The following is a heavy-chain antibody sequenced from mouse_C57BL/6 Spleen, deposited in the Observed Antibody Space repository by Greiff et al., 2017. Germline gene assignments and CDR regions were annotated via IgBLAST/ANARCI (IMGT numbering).Heavy chain of an antibody. Sequence: QVQLQQSGAELVRPGSSVKLSCKASGYTFTSYWMDWVKQRPGQGLEWIGNIYPSDSETHYNQKFKDKATLTVDKSSSTAYMQLSSLTSEDSAVYYCARRETYYDYDVGFAYWGQGTLVTVSA. V-gene: IGHV1-61*01. CDR3: ARRETYYDYDVGFAY. CDR1: GYTFTSYW. J-gene: IGHJ3*01. D-gene: IGHD2-4*01. CDR2: IYPSDSET.